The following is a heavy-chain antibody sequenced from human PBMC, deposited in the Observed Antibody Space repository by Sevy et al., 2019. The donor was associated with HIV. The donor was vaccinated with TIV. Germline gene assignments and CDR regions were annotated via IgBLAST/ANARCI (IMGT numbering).Heavy chain of an antibody. V-gene: IGHV3-33*01. CDR3: ARGADYFDSSGANFEY. Sequence: GGSLRLSCAASGFSFSNYGMHWVRQAPGKGLEWVALIWYDGSSKYYADSVKGRLTISRDNSKNTLSLQTNSLRAEDTAVYYCARGADYFDSSGANFEYWGQGTLVTVSS. CDR2: IWYDGSSK. J-gene: IGHJ4*02. D-gene: IGHD3-22*01. CDR1: GFSFSNYG.